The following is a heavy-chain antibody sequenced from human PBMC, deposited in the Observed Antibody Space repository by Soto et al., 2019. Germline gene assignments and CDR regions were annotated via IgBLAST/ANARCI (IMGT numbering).Heavy chain of an antibody. J-gene: IGHJ4*02. CDR1: GLTISSYV. CDR3: AKEALPLRFLEWLLDY. Sequence: GGSMRLSCAASGLTISSYVRHWVSKATGKGLEWVAVISYDGSNKYYADSVKGRFTISRDNSKNTLYLQMNSLRAEDTAVYYCAKEALPLRFLEWLLDYWGQGTLVTVSS. D-gene: IGHD3-3*01. V-gene: IGHV3-30*18. CDR2: ISYDGSNK.